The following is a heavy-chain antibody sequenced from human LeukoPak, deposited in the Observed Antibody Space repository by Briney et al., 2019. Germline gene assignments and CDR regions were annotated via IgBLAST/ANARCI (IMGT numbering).Heavy chain of an antibody. D-gene: IGHD3-22*01. J-gene: IGHJ4*02. Sequence: ASVKVSCKASGYTFTGYYMHWVRQAPGQGLEWMGWINPNSGGTNYAQKLQGRVTMTTDTSTSTAYMELRSLRSDDTAVYYCARARYYYDSSGYFLFDYWGQGTLVTVSS. CDR3: ARARYYYDSSGYFLFDY. CDR2: INPNSGGT. CDR1: GYTFTGYY. V-gene: IGHV1-2*02.